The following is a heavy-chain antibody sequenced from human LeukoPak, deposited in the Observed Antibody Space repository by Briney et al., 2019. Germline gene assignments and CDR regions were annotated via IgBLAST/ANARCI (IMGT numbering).Heavy chain of an antibody. CDR2: ISDSGGHT. J-gene: IGHJ4*02. CDR3: AKGQRSCGGGRCELFDS. D-gene: IGHD2-15*01. Sequence: GGSLRLSCAASGFSFSTYAMSWVRQSPGKGLEWVSVISDSGGHTIYADSVKGRFTISRDNSRNTLYLQLGSLRAEDTAVYYCAKGQRSCGGGRCELFDSWGQGTLVTVSS. CDR1: GFSFSTYA. V-gene: IGHV3-23*01.